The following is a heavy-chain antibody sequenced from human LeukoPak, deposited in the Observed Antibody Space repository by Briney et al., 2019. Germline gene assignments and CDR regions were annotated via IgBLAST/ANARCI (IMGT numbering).Heavy chain of an antibody. CDR1: GGSFSGYY. D-gene: IGHD3-22*01. J-gene: IGHJ4*02. Sequence: SETLSLTCAVYGGSFSGYYWSWIRQPPGKGLEWIGEINHSGSTNYNPSLKSRVTISVDTSKNQFSLKLSSVTAADTAVYYCASSYYDSSGYYSDYWGQGTPVTVSS. CDR2: INHSGST. V-gene: IGHV4-34*01. CDR3: ASSYYDSSGYYSDY.